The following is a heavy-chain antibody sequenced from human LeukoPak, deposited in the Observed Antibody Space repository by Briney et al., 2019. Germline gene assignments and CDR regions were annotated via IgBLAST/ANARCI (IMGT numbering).Heavy chain of an antibody. V-gene: IGHV3-7*01. CDR1: GFTCSSYW. Sequence: PGGSLRLSCAASGFTCSSYWMSWVRQAPGRGLGWVANIKQDGSEKYYVDSVKGRFTISRDNAKNSLYLQMNSLRAEDTAAYYCAGLSGGYSSSWYGWWGQGTLVTVSS. J-gene: IGHJ4*02. D-gene: IGHD6-13*01. CDR2: IKQDGSEK. CDR3: AGLSGGYSSSWYGW.